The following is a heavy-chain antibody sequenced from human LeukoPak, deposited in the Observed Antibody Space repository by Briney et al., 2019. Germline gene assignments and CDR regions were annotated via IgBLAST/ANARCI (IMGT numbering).Heavy chain of an antibody. J-gene: IGHJ4*02. V-gene: IGHV3-30-3*01. CDR3: ARLTQLARGRY. CDR2: MSSDGSKK. Sequence: PGGSLRLSCAASGFTFSSYAMHWVRQTPGKGLEWVAVMSSDGSKKYYADSVKGRFTISRDNSKNTLYLQMNSLRAEDTAVYYCARLTQLARGRYWGQGTLVTVSS. D-gene: IGHD6-6*01. CDR1: GFTFSSYA.